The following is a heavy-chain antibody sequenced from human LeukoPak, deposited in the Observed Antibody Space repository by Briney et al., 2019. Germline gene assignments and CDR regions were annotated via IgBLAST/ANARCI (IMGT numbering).Heavy chain of an antibody. CDR2: ISYDGSNK. CDR3: ASTVAPQYYFDY. D-gene: IGHD4-11*01. CDR1: GLTFSSYG. Sequence: GGSLRLSCAASGLTFSSYGMRWVRQAPGKGLEWVAVISYDGSNKYYADSVKGRFTISRDNSKNTLYLQMNSLRAEDTAVYYCASTVAPQYYFDYWGQGTLVTVSS. V-gene: IGHV3-30*03. J-gene: IGHJ4*02.